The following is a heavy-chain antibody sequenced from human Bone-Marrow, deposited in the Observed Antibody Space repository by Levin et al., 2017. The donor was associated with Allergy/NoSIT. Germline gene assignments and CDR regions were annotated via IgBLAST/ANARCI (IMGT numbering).Heavy chain of an antibody. Sequence: LSLTCAASGFTFSTYAINWVRQAPGKGLEWVSSIRGSGGSTYYADSVKGRFTISRDNSKNTLYLQMNSLRVEDTAVYYCAKDISSSWSTGDLDYWGQGILVTVSS. J-gene: IGHJ4*02. CDR1: GFTFSTYA. CDR3: AKDISSSWSTGDLDY. D-gene: IGHD6-13*01. CDR2: IRGSGGST. V-gene: IGHV3-23*01.